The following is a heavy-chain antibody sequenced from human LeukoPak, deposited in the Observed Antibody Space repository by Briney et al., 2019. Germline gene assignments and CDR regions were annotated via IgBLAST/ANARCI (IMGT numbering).Heavy chain of an antibody. J-gene: IGHJ5*02. CDR1: GGSFSGYY. Sequence: SETQSLTCAVYGGSFSGYYWSWIRQPPGKGLEWIGEINHSGSTNYNPSLKSRVTISVDTSKNQFSLKLSSVTAADTAVYYCARRRHGFDPWGQRTLVTVSS. CDR3: ARRRHGFDP. V-gene: IGHV4-34*01. CDR2: INHSGST.